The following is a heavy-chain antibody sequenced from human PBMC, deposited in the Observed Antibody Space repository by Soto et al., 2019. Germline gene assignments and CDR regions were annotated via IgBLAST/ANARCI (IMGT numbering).Heavy chain of an antibody. Sequence: QLQLQESGSGLVKPSQTLSLTCAVSGGSINTATHSWSWIRQPPGKGLEWIGYIYHSGSTYYNPSVNARVTISIDTSTYQFSLRLSSVTAAETAVYYCASGGGVTTTGDDYWGQGILVTVSS. D-gene: IGHD4-4*01. V-gene: IGHV4-30-2*01. CDR2: IYHSGST. J-gene: IGHJ4*02. CDR3: ASGGGVTTTGDDY. CDR1: GGSINTATHS.